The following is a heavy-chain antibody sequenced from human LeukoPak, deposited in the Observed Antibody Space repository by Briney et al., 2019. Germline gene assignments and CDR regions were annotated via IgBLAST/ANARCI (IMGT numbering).Heavy chain of an antibody. CDR2: IGGSGGGT. CDR3: AKTPETHYYDFSGYYYYFDY. J-gene: IGHJ4*02. D-gene: IGHD3-22*01. V-gene: IGHV3-23*01. CDR1: GFSFSSYA. Sequence: PGGSPRLSCAASGFSFSSYAMSWVRQAPGKGLEWVSAIGGSGGGTYYADSVKGRFTISRDNSKNTLYLQMTGLRAEDTAIYYCAKTPETHYYDFSGYYYYFDYWGQGTLVTVSS.